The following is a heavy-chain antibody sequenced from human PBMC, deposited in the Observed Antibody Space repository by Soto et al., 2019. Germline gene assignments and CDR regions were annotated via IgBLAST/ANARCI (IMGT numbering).Heavy chain of an antibody. D-gene: IGHD2-15*01. CDR1: GYTFTSYA. V-gene: IGHV1-3*01. Sequence: QVQLVQSGAEVKKPGASVKVSCKASGYTFTSYAMHWVRQAPRQRLEWMGWSKAGNGNTKYSQKFQGRVTITRDTSARTAYMELSSLRSEDTAVYYCARVKGYCSGGSCYPRAYYYYYMDVWGKGTTVTVSS. CDR2: SKAGNGNT. J-gene: IGHJ6*03. CDR3: ARVKGYCSGGSCYPRAYYYYYMDV.